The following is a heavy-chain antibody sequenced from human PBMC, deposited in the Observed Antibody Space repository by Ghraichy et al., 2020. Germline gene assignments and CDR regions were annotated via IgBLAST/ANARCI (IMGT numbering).Heavy chain of an antibody. D-gene: IGHD3-16*01. Sequence: SETLSLTCTVSGGSISDSCYHWGWIRQPPGKGLEWIGSLYCRGSIYYSENTFYNPSLKSRITISVDTSKNQFYLKVNSVTAADTAVYYCARLEYVSYWGQGTLVTVSS. CDR2: IYYSENT. J-gene: IGHJ4*02. CDR1: GGSISDSCYH. CDR3: ARLEYVSY. V-gene: IGHV4-39*01.